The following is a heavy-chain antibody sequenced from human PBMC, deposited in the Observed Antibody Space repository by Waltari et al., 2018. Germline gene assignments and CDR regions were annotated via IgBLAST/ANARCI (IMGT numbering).Heavy chain of an antibody. J-gene: IGHJ4*02. D-gene: IGHD6-13*01. CDR3: AKDRGAAVDHDY. CDR1: GFTFSSYA. CDR2: ISGSGGST. V-gene: IGHV3-23*01. Sequence: EVQLLESGGGLVQPGGSLRLSCAASGFTFSSYAMSWVRQAPGKGREWVSAISGSGGSTYYADSVKGRFTISRDNSKNTLYLQMNSLRAEDTAVYYCAKDRGAAVDHDYWGQGTLVTVSS.